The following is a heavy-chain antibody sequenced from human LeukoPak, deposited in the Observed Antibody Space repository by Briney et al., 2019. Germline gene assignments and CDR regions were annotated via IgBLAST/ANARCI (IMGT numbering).Heavy chain of an antibody. CDR1: GGSISSSSYY. CDR3: ASVLGGHGLDI. D-gene: IGHD3-16*01. CDR2: VYYSGST. V-gene: IGHV4-39*07. J-gene: IGHJ3*02. Sequence: PSETLSLTCTVSGGSISSSSYYWGWIRQPPGKGLEWIGSVYYSGSTYYSPSLRSRVNISVDTSKNQFSLKLSSLTAADTAMYYCASVLGGHGLDIWGQGTMVIVSS.